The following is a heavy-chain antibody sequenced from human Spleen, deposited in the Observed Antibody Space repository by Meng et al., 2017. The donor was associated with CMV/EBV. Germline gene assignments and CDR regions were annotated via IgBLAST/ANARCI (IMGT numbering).Heavy chain of an antibody. CDR3: ARGDGPRPEYFDL. V-gene: IGHV1-2*02. CDR2: INPNSGGT. CDR1: GYTFPAYY. Sequence: KASGYTFPAYYIHWVRQAPGQGLDWMAWINPNSGGTNYAQKFQGRVTVTRDTSISTVYMDLSSLTSDDTAVYFCARGDGPRPEYFDLWGRGTLVTVSS. J-gene: IGHJ2*01.